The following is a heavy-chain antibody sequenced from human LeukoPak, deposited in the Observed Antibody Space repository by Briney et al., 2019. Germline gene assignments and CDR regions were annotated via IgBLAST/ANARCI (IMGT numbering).Heavy chain of an antibody. D-gene: IGHD6-19*01. V-gene: IGHV3-30*04. CDR3: ARGVVAGTRYDAFDI. J-gene: IGHJ3*02. CDR2: ISYDGSNK. CDR1: GFTFSSYA. Sequence: GGSLRLSCGASGFTFSSYAMHWVRQAPGKGLEWVAVISYDGSNKYYADSVKGRFTISRDNSKNTLYLQMNSLRAEDTAVYYCARGVVAGTRYDAFDIWGQGTMVTVSS.